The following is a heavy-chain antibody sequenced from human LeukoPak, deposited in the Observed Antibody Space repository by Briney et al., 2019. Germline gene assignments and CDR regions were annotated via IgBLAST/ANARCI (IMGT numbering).Heavy chain of an antibody. Sequence: QAGRSQRLSCAASGFTFSSYAMYWVRQSPGKGLEWVAVISYDGSNKYYADSVKGRFTISRDNSKNTLYLQMNSLRAEDTAVYYCARDARTVGITMIVVGFDYWGQGTLVTVSS. J-gene: IGHJ4*02. CDR3: ARDARTVGITMIVVGFDY. CDR2: ISYDGSNK. V-gene: IGHV3-30*04. D-gene: IGHD3-22*01. CDR1: GFTFSSYA.